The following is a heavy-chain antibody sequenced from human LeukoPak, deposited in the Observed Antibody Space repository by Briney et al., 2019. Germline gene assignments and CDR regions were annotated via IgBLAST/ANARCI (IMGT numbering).Heavy chain of an antibody. Sequence: PSQTLSLTCAVSGGSISSGGYSWSWIRQPPWKGLEWIGYIYHSGTTYYNPTLNSRVTISVDRSKNQFSLQLSSVTAADTAVYYCSRGGRDYYDSSGKGDDAFDIWGQGTMVTVSS. J-gene: IGHJ3*02. D-gene: IGHD3-22*01. CDR1: GGSISSGGYS. V-gene: IGHV4-30-2*01. CDR2: IYHSGTT. CDR3: SRGGRDYYDSSGKGDDAFDI.